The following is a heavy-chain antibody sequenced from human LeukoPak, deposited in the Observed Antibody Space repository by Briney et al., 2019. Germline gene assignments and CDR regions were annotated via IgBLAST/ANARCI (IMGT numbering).Heavy chain of an antibody. Sequence: SETLSLTCTVSGGSISSSSYYWGWIRPPPGKGLEWIGSIYYSGSTYYNPSLKSRVTISVDTSKNQFSLKLSSVTAADTAVYYCASRYSSSWTLYYYYGMDVWGQGTTVTVSS. CDR2: IYYSGST. CDR3: ASRYSSSWTLYYYYGMDV. J-gene: IGHJ6*02. D-gene: IGHD6-13*01. CDR1: GGSISSSSYY. V-gene: IGHV4-39*01.